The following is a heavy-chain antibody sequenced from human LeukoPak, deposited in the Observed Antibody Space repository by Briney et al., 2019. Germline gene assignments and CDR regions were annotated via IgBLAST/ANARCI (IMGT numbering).Heavy chain of an antibody. CDR3: AKDLPQYSSSWPNWFDP. CDR1: GFTFSSYG. D-gene: IGHD6-13*01. V-gene: IGHV3-30*02. Sequence: TGGSLRLSCAASGFTFSSYGMHWVRQAPGKGLEWVAFIRYDGSNKYYADSVKGRFTISRDNSKNTLYLQMNSLRAEDTAVYYCAKDLPQYSSSWPNWFDPWGQGTLVTVSS. CDR2: IRYDGSNK. J-gene: IGHJ5*02.